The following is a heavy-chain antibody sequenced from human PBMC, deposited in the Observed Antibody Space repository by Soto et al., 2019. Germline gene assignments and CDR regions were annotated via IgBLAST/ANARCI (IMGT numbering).Heavy chain of an antibody. CDR3: AREGAATYYYYGMDV. V-gene: IGHV4-31*03. Sequence: QVQLQESGPGLVKPSQTLSLTCTVSGGSISSGGYFWSWIRQHPGKGLEWIGFIYYSGSTYYNPSRKSRFTISVDTYKNQFSLKLSSVTAADTAVYYCAREGAATYYYYGMDVWGQGTTVTVSS. CDR2: IYYSGST. CDR1: GGSISSGGYF. J-gene: IGHJ6*02. D-gene: IGHD1-26*01.